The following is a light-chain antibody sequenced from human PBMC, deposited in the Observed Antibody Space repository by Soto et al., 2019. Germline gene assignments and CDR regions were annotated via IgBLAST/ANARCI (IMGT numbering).Light chain of an antibody. CDR1: QSIRSW. V-gene: IGKV1-5*01. CDR3: QQSYSTTWT. J-gene: IGKJ1*01. CDR2: DAS. Sequence: LPITPSPSTLSSSVGDRVTITFLASQSIRSWLAWYQQKPGKAPKLLIYDASSLESGVPSRFSGSGSGTEFTLTISSLQPEDFATYSCQQSYSTTWTFGQGTKVDIK.